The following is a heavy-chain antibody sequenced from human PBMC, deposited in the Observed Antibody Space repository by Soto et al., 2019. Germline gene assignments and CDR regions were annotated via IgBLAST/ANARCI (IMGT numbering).Heavy chain of an antibody. CDR2: MSGSGGNT. D-gene: IGHD6-19*01. CDR3: AKDRGTGWYDYYYYGMDV. Sequence: EVQLLESGGGLVQPGGSLRLSCAASGFTFSSYAISWVRQAPGKGLEWVSAMSGSGGNTYYADSVKGRFTISRDNSKNTLYLQMNSLRAEDTAIYYCAKDRGTGWYDYYYYGMDVWGQGTTVTVSS. CDR1: GFTFSSYA. V-gene: IGHV3-23*01. J-gene: IGHJ6*02.